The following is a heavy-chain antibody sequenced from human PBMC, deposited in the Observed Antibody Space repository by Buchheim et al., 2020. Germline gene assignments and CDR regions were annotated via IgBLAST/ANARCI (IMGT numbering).Heavy chain of an antibody. CDR1: GFTFSSYW. CDR3: ARGYYDFWSGLDNWFDP. J-gene: IGHJ5*02. Sequence: EVQLLESGGGLVQPGGSLRLSCAASGFTFSSYWMSWVRQAPGKGLEWVANIKQDGSEKYYVDSVKGRFTISRDNAKNSLYLQMNSLRAEDTAVYYCARGYYDFWSGLDNWFDPWGQGTL. V-gene: IGHV3-7*01. CDR2: IKQDGSEK. D-gene: IGHD3-3*01.